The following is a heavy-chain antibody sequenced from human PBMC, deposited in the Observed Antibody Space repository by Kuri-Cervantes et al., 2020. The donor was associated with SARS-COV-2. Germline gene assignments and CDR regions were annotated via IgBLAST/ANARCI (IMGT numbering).Heavy chain of an antibody. V-gene: IGHV1-69*13. D-gene: IGHD3-22*01. CDR1: GGTFSSYA. Sequence: SVKVSCKASGGTFSSYAISWVRQAPGQGLEWMGGIIPIFAKANYAQKFQGRVTITADQSTSTAHMELSSLRSEDTAVYYCARGPGLSDSRGSYYFYWGQGTLVTVSS. J-gene: IGHJ4*02. CDR3: ARGPGLSDSRGSYYFY. CDR2: IIPIFAKA.